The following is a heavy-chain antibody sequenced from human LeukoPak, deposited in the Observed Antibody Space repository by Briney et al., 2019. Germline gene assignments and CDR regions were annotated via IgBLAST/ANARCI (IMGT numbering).Heavy chain of an antibody. CDR2: ISGSGGST. J-gene: IGHJ4*02. V-gene: IGHV3-23*01. Sequence: GGSLRLSCAASGFTFSSYAMSWVRQAPGKGLECVSAISGSGGSTYYADSVKGRFTISRDNSKNTLYLQMKSLRAEDTAVYYCGPGGYYYHSSGYDFDYWGQGTLVTVSS. CDR1: GFTFSSYA. D-gene: IGHD3-22*01. CDR3: GPGGYYYHSSGYDFDY.